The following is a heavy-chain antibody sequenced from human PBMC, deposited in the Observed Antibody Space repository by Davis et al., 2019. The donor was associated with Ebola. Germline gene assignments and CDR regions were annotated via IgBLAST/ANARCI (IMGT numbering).Heavy chain of an antibody. CDR3: ARRGGNTLLAAAGTGHFYFDY. J-gene: IGHJ4*02. Sequence: PGGSLRLSCAASGFTFDDYGMSWVRQAPGKGLEWVSGINWNGGSTGYADSVKGRFTISRDNAKNSLYLQMNSLRAEDTALYYCARRGGNTLLAAAGTGHFYFDYWGQGTLVTVSS. CDR1: GFTFDDYG. CDR2: INWNGGST. V-gene: IGHV3-20*04. D-gene: IGHD6-13*01.